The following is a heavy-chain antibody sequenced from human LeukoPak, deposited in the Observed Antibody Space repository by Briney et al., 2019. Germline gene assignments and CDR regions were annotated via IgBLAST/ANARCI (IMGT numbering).Heavy chain of an antibody. CDR1: GFTVSSND. CDR2: IYGGGRT. CDR3: GKSGGSSRLYFDF. D-gene: IGHD6-13*01. V-gene: IGHV3-66*01. J-gene: IGHJ4*02. Sequence: PGGSLRLSCAASGFTVSSNDMNWVRQAPGKGLEWVSVIYGGGRTYYADSVWGRYTISRDKSKNTLYLQMNSLRAEDTAVYYCGKSGGSSRLYFDFWGQGTLVTVSS.